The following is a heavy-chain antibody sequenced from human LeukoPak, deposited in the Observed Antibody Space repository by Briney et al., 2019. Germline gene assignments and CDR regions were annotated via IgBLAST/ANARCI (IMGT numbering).Heavy chain of an antibody. CDR2: IYHSGST. D-gene: IGHD4-17*01. V-gene: IGHV4-59*08. CDR3: ARRLARRGYGDYCDY. CDR1: GASISSYY. J-gene: IGHJ4*02. Sequence: SETLSLTCSVSGASISSYYWSWIRQPPGKGLEWLGYIYHSGSTNYNPSLKSRVTISVDTSKNQFSLKLSSVTAADTAVYYCARRLARRGYGDYCDYWGQGTLVTVSS.